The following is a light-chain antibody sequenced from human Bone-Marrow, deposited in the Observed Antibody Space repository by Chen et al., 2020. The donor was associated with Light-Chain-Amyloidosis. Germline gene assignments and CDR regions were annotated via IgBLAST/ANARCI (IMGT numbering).Light chain of an antibody. Sequence: DILFTQSPSFLSASVGDRVNNTCRASQDIRGFLNWYQQKPGKDPNLLIHASSTLQSGVPSRFSGSGSGTDFTLTISSLQPEDFATYYCQQSHSRPLTFGGGSKVENK. CDR3: QQSHSRPLT. V-gene: IGKV1-39*01. CDR2: ASS. J-gene: IGKJ4*01. CDR1: QDIRGF.